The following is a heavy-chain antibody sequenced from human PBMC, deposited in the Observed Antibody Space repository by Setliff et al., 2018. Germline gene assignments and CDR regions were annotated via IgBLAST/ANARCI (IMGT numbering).Heavy chain of an antibody. CDR1: GFTFSSYA. CDR3: AKSPVAYCSGAVCYPFDY. CDR2: MSASGTST. J-gene: IGHJ4*02. D-gene: IGHD2-8*02. V-gene: IGHV3-23*01. Sequence: GGSLRLSCATSGFTFSSYAMSWVRQAPGKGLEWVSAMSASGTSTYHADSVKGRFTISGDNSKNTLYLQMNSLRAEGTAVYFCAKSPVAYCSGAVCYPFDYWGQGTLVTVSS.